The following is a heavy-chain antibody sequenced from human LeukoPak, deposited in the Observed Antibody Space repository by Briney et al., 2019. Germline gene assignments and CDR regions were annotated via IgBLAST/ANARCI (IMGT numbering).Heavy chain of an antibody. CDR2: ISYDGSNK. Sequence: PGGSLRLSCAASGFTFSSYEMNWVRQAPGKGLEWVAVISYDGSNKYYADSVKGRFTISRDNAKNSLYLQMNSLRAEDTAVYYCARVFDYSGMFDPWGQGTLVTVSS. J-gene: IGHJ5*02. CDR3: ARVFDYSGMFDP. CDR1: GFTFSSYE. D-gene: IGHD3-10*01. V-gene: IGHV3-30*03.